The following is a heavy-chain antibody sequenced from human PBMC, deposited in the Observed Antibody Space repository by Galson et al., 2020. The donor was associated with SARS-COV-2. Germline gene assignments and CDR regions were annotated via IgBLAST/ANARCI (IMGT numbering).Heavy chain of an antibody. J-gene: IGHJ4*02. CDR1: GGSVASDGYY. V-gene: IGHV4-30-4*08. CDR3: ARDNPASSGLLGSHFDL. D-gene: IGHD2-21*01. Sequence: SETLSLTCTVSGGSVASDGYYWSWIRQPPGKGLEWIGYIHYSGSTHYKPSLESRITISVDTSRNQFSLKLRSVTAADTAVYYCARDNPASSGLLGSHFDLWGQGSLVTVSS. CDR2: IHYSGST.